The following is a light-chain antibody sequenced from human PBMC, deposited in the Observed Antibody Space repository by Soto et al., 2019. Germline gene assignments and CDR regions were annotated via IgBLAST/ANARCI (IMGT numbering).Light chain of an antibody. J-gene: IGLJ2*01. V-gene: IGLV2-14*01. CDR3: SSYTSSSTLQVV. CDR2: DVS. CDR1: SSDVGGYNY. Sequence: QSVLTQPASVSGSPGQSITISCTGTSSDVGGYNYVSWYQQHPGKAPKLMIYDVSNRPSGVSNRFSGSKSGNTASLTISGLQAEDEADYYCSSYTSSSTLQVVFGGGTMVTVL.